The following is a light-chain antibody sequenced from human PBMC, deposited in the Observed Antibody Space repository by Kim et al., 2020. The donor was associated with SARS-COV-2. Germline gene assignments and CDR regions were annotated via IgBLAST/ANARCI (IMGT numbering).Light chain of an antibody. CDR2: AAS. J-gene: IGKJ3*01. CDR3: QQVNSFPFT. Sequence: DIQMTQSPSSVSGSVGDRVTITCRASQRIGSWLAWYQEKPGKVPNLLIYAASSLQSGVPSRFSGSGSGTDFTLTINSLQPEDFAIYYCQQVNSFPFTFGPGTRVDIK. V-gene: IGKV1-12*01. CDR1: QRIGSW.